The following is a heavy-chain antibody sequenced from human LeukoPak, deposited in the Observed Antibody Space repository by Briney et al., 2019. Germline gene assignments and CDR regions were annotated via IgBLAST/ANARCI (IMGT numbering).Heavy chain of an antibody. CDR1: GFTFSNSA. J-gene: IGHJ4*02. CDR3: AKGQVFQCDY. Sequence: PGGSLRLSCAASGFTFSNSAMNWVRQAPGKGLEWVSAISGSGGNTYYPNSVKGRFTISRDNSRNTLYLQVNSLRAEDTAVYHCAKGQVFQCDYWGQGTLVTVSS. D-gene: IGHD2/OR15-2a*01. V-gene: IGHV3-23*01. CDR2: ISGSGGNT.